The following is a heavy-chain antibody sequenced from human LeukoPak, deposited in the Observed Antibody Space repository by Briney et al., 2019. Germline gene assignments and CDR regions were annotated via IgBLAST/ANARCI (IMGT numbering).Heavy chain of an antibody. CDR1: GGTFSSYA. CDR2: IIPIFGTA. Sequence: SVTVSCKASGGTFSSYAISWVRQAPGQGLEWMGGIIPIFGTANYAQKFQGRVTITADESTSTAYMELSSLRSEDTAVYYCARLPTHTAMATDYWGQGTLVTVSS. D-gene: IGHD5-18*01. CDR3: ARLPTHTAMATDY. J-gene: IGHJ4*02. V-gene: IGHV1-69*13.